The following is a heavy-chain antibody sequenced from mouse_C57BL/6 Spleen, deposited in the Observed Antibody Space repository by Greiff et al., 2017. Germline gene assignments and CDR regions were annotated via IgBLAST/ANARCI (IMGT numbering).Heavy chain of an antibody. CDR2: ISYDGSN. CDR1: GYSITSGYY. CDR3: ARNRDYSNPFAY. V-gene: IGHV3-6*01. D-gene: IGHD2-5*01. Sequence: DVQLQESGPGLVKPSQSLSLTCSVTGYSITSGYYWNWIRQFPGNKLEWMGYISYDGSNNYNPSLKNRISITRDTSKNQFFLKLNSVTTEDTATYYCARNRDYSNPFAYWGQGTLVTVSA. J-gene: IGHJ3*01.